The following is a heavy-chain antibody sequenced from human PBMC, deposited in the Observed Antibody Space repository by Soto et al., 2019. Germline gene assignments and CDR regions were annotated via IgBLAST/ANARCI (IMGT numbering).Heavy chain of an antibody. CDR1: GGSISSGGYY. CDR3: ARDRRAYDSSGYYRYYFDY. CDR2: IYYSGST. V-gene: IGHV4-31*03. Sequence: PSDTLSLTCTVSGGSISSGGYYWSWIRQHPGKGLEWIGYIYYSGSTYYNPSLKSRVTISVDTSKNQFSPKLSSVTAADTAVYYCARDRRAYDSSGYYRYYFDYWGQGTLVTVSS. J-gene: IGHJ4*02. D-gene: IGHD3-22*01.